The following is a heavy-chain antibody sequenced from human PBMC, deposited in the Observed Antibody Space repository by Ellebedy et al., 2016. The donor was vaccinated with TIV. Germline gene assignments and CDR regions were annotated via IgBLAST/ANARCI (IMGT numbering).Heavy chain of an antibody. J-gene: IGHJ1*01. D-gene: IGHD1-26*01. CDR2: IKQDGSDK. CDR3: VTSGAKN. CDR1: GFTLGNYE. V-gene: IGHV3-7*01. Sequence: GGSLRLXXAASGFTLGNYEMTWVRQAPGKGLEWVANIKQDGSDKYYVDSVKGRFTISRDNAKNSLYLQMNSLRAEDTAVYYCVTSGAKNWGQGTLVTVSS.